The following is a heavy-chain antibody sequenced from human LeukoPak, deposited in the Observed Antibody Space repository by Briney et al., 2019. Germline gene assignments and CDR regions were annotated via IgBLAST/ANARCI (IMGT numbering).Heavy chain of an antibody. J-gene: IGHJ4*02. CDR1: GGTFSSYA. CDR3: ARDPGGGMGGLAFTLGY. D-gene: IGHD1-26*01. Sequence: ASVKVSCKASGGTFSSYAISWVRQAPGQGLEWMGGVIPIFGTANYAQKFQGRVTITADESTSTAYMELSSLRSEDTAVYYCARDPGGGMGGLAFTLGYWGQGTRVTVSS. V-gene: IGHV1-69*01. CDR2: VIPIFGTA.